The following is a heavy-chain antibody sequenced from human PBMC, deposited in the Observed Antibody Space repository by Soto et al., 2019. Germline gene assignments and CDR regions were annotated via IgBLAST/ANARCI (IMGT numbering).Heavy chain of an antibody. V-gene: IGHV4-59*01. Sequence: QVQLQESGPGLVKPSETLSLTCTVSGGSISSYYWSWIRQPPGKGLEWIGYIYYSGSTNYNPSLKSRVTISVDTSKNQFSLKLSSVTAADTAVYYCARSSRVWTFDYWGQGTLVTFSS. CDR3: ARSSRVWTFDY. CDR2: IYYSGST. CDR1: GGSISSYY. D-gene: IGHD3-16*01. J-gene: IGHJ4*02.